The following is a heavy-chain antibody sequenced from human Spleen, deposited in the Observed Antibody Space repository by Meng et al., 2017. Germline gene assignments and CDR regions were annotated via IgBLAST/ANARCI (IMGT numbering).Heavy chain of an antibody. CDR1: GGSISSAGFF. J-gene: IGHJ4*02. D-gene: IGHD5-12*01. CDR2: VYYNGNT. V-gene: IGHV4-31*03. Sequence: QVQLQESGPGLVKPSGTLSLTCTVSGGSISSAGFFWSWIRHHPGKGLEWIVSVYYNGNTYSNPALKSRVTSSVDTSKNQFSLRLTSVTAADTAMYYCARDRLRQLDSWGQGTLVTVSS. CDR3: ARDRLRQLDS.